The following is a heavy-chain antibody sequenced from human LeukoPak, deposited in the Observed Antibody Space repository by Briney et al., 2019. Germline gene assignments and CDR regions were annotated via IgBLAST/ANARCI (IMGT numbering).Heavy chain of an antibody. V-gene: IGHV3-30*02. Sequence: GGSLRLSCAASGFTFSSYGMHWVRQAPGKGLEWVGFIWYDGSNKYYADSVKGRFTISRDNSKNTLYLQMNSLRAEDTAVYYCAKGRASIVVVTAMFDYWGQGTLVTVPS. CDR3: AKGRASIVVVTAMFDY. J-gene: IGHJ4*02. CDR2: IWYDGSNK. D-gene: IGHD2-21*02. CDR1: GFTFSSYG.